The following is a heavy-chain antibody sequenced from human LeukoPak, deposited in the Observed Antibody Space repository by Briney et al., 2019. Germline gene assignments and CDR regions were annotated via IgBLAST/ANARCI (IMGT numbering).Heavy chain of an antibody. CDR3: ARLFEPPMIVVVPAAPDY. Sequence: PSETLSLTCAVYGGSFSGYYWSWIRQPPGKGLEWIGSIYHSGSTYYNPSLKSRVTISVDTSKNQFSLKLSSVTAADTAVYYCARLFEPPMIVVVPAAPDYWGQGTLVTVSS. V-gene: IGHV4-34*01. D-gene: IGHD2-2*01. CDR2: IYHSGST. CDR1: GGSFSGYY. J-gene: IGHJ4*02.